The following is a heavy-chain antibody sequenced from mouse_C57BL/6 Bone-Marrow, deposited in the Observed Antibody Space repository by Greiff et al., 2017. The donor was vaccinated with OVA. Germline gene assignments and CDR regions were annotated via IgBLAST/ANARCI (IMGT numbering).Heavy chain of an antibody. CDR2: IYPGDGDT. CDR3: ASNYYGSNPWFAY. J-gene: IGHJ3*01. V-gene: IGHV1-82*01. Sequence: QVQLQQSGPELVKPGASVKISCKASGYAFSSSWMNWVKQRPGKGLEWIGRIYPGDGDTNYNGKFKGKATLTADKSSSTAYMQLSSLTSEDSAVYFCASNYYGSNPWFAYWGQGTLVTVSA. D-gene: IGHD1-1*01. CDR1: GYAFSSSW.